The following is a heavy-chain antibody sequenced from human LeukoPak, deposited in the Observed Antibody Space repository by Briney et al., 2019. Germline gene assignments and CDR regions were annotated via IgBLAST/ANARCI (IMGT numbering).Heavy chain of an antibody. CDR2: ISGSGGST. V-gene: IGHV3-23*01. D-gene: IGHD3-3*01. CDR1: GFTFSSYA. CDR3: AKVTGYYDFWSGYYTFDY. Sequence: GGSLRLSCAVSGFTFSSYAMSWVRQAPGKGLELVSAISGSGGSTYYADSVKGRFTISRDNSKNTLCLQMNSLRAEDTAVYYCAKVTGYYDFWSGYYTFDYWGQGTLVTVSS. J-gene: IGHJ4*02.